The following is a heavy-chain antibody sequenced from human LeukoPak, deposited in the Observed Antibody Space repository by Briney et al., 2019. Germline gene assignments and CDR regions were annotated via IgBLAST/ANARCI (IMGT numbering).Heavy chain of an antibody. CDR3: ASHIAVGINYYMDV. J-gene: IGHJ6*03. V-gene: IGHV4-59*01. D-gene: IGHD6-19*01. CDR1: GGSISSYY. Sequence: PSETLSLTCTVSGGSISSYYWSWIRQPPGKGLGWIGYIYYSGSTNYNPSLKSRVTISVDTSKNQFSLKLSSVTAADTAVYYCASHIAVGINYYMDVWGKGTTVTVSS. CDR2: IYYSGST.